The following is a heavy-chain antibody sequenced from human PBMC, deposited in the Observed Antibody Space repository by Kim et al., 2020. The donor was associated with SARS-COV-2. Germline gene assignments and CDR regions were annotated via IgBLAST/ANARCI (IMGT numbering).Heavy chain of an antibody. CDR3: ARWVDGDYAY. CDR1: GGSISSHY. Sequence: SETLSLTCTVSGGSISSHYWSWIRQPPGKGLEWIGFIYYSGNTNYNPSLKSRVTISVDTSKNQFSLKLSSVTAADTAVYYCARWVDGDYAYWGQGTLVTVSS. CDR2: IYYSGNT. V-gene: IGHV4-59*11. D-gene: IGHD4-17*01. J-gene: IGHJ4*02.